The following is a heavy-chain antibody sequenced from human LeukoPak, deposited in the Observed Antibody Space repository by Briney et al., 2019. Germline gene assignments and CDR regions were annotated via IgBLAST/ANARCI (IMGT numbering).Heavy chain of an antibody. V-gene: IGHV3-7*01. Sequence: GGSLRLSWAASGFTFSSYWMDWVRQAAGKGLEWVAAIKKDGSEKKYVDSVKGRFIISRDNARNSLSLEMNSLRAEDTAVYYCARDRGFVAYGARDAFDIWGQGTMVTVSS. CDR2: IKKDGSEK. D-gene: IGHD4-17*01. CDR1: GFTFSSYW. J-gene: IGHJ3*02. CDR3: ARDRGFVAYGARDAFDI.